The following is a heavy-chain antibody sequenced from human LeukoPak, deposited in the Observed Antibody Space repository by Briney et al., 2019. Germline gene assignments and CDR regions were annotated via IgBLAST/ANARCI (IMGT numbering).Heavy chain of an antibody. CDR1: GFTFSSYA. V-gene: IGHV3-23*01. CDR2: ITRGGGTT. Sequence: GGSQRLSCAASGFTFSSYAMSWVRQAPGKGPEWVSAITRGGGTTYYADSVTGRFTISRDNSKDTLYLQMNSLRVEDVAVFYCTRDHPDCRGTSCLLFDSWGQGTLVTVSS. CDR3: TRDHPDCRGTSCLLFDS. J-gene: IGHJ4*02. D-gene: IGHD2-2*01.